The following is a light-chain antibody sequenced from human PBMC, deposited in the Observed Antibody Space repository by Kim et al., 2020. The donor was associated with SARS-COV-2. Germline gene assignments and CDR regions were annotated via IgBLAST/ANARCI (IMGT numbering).Light chain of an antibody. CDR3: QQYYSTPSYT. CDR1: QGISNS. Sequence: DIQMTQSPSSLSASVGDRVTITCRASQGISNSLAWYQQKPGKAPKLLLYAASRLESGVPSRFSGSGSGTDYTLTISSLQPEDFATYYCQQYYSTPSYTFGQGTKLEI. V-gene: IGKV1-NL1*01. J-gene: IGKJ2*01. CDR2: AAS.